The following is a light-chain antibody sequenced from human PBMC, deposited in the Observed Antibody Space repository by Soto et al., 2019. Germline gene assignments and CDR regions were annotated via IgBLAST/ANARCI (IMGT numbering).Light chain of an antibody. J-gene: IGLJ1*01. Sequence: QSALTQPASVSGSPGQSITISCTGISSDGDDYKDVSWYQQHPGKAPKLMIYEVTYRPSGVSNRFSGSKSGNTASLTISGLQAEDEADYYCSSYTSTTTFFGTGTKLTVL. CDR2: EVT. CDR3: SSYTSTTTF. CDR1: SSDGDDYKD. V-gene: IGLV2-14*01.